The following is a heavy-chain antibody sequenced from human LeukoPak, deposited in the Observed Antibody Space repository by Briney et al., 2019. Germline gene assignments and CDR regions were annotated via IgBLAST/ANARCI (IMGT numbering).Heavy chain of an antibody. CDR3: ARGVRKSSGYYPGYYFDY. Sequence: PSETLSLTCAVSGGSISSGGYSWSWIRQPPGKGLEWIGYIYHSGSTYYNPSLKSRVTISVDRSKNQFSLKLSSVTAADTAVYYCARGVRKSSGYYPGYYFDYWGQGTLVTVSS. CDR1: GGSISSGGYS. D-gene: IGHD3-22*01. J-gene: IGHJ4*02. V-gene: IGHV4-30-2*01. CDR2: IYHSGST.